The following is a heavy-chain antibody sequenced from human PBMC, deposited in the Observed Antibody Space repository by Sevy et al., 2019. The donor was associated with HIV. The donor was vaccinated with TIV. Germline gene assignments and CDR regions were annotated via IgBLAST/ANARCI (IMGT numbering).Heavy chain of an antibody. CDR3: TRVEGAADWGMDV. Sequence: GGSLRLSCSPSGFTFGDYTVSWVRQAPGKGLEWIAFIRGKRDGGTTKYAASVKGRFTISRDDSKSIARLQMNSLKTEDIAVYYCTRVEGAADWGMDVWGQGTTVTVSS. D-gene: IGHD1-26*01. J-gene: IGHJ6*02. CDR2: IRGKRDGGTT. CDR1: GFTFGDYT. V-gene: IGHV3-49*04.